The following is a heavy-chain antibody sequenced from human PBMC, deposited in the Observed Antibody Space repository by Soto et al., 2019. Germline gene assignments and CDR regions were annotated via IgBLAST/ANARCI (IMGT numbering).Heavy chain of an antibody. CDR3: TTQGFGGLHGLVDV. D-gene: IGHD3-10*01. CDR1: GGPMSNYY. J-gene: IGHJ6*02. CDR2: ISNIGFT. V-gene: IGHV4-59*08. Sequence: SETLSLTCTISGGPMSNYYCSWIRLSPGKGLEWIGYISNIGFTRYNPSLKSRVSISVDTSKNQFSLKLTSVTAADTAVYYCTTQGFGGLHGLVDVWGQGTTVTVSS.